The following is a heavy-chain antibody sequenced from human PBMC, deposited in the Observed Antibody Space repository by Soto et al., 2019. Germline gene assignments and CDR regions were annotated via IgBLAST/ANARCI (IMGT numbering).Heavy chain of an antibody. CDR3: AREPATAKPEGVDY. D-gene: IGHD1-1*01. Sequence: ASVKVSCKASGYTFSDYYIHWVRQAPGQGLEWMGWINPNSGGTKYAPKFQGGVTMTRDTSITTAYMELSRLRSGDTAVYYCAREPATAKPEGVDYWGQGTPVTVSS. CDR2: INPNSGGT. V-gene: IGHV1-2*02. CDR1: GYTFSDYY. J-gene: IGHJ4*02.